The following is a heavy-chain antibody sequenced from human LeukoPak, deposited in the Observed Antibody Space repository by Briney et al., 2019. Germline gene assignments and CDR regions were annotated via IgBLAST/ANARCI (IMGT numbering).Heavy chain of an antibody. CDR3: ASRVVMSSYYFDY. Sequence: SETLSLTCTVSGGSISSSSYYWGWIRQPPGKGLEWIGSIYYSGSTYYNPSLKSRVTISVDTSKNQFSLKLSSVTAADTAVYYCASRVVMSSYYFDYWGQGTLVTVSS. V-gene: IGHV4-39*01. CDR2: IYYSGST. CDR1: GGSISSSSYY. J-gene: IGHJ4*02. D-gene: IGHD4-23*01.